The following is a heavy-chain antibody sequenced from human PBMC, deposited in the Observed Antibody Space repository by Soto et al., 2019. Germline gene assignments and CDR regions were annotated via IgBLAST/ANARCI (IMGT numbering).Heavy chain of an antibody. J-gene: IGHJ4*02. Sequence: SVKVSFKASGYIFTNYYIHWVRQAPGQGLEWMAIINPLPTSGSTNYAKKFQGRVTVTRDTSTSTVYLELSSLRSDDTAVYYCARDLAAAAYWGQGTLVTVSS. CDR3: ARDLAAAAY. CDR1: GYIFTNYY. D-gene: IGHD6-13*01. CDR2: INPLPTSGST. V-gene: IGHV1-46*01.